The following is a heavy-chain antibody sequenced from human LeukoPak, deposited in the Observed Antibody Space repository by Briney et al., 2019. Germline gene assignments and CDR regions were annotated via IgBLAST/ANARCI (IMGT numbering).Heavy chain of an antibody. CDR3: ARAGYSSGWYAVRGMDV. D-gene: IGHD6-19*01. V-gene: IGHV1-69*13. Sequence: ASVKVSCKASGGTFSSYAISWVRQAAGQGLEWMGGIIPIFGTANYAQKFQGRVTITADESTSTAYMELSGLRSEDTAVYYCARAGYSSGWYAVRGMDVWGQGTTVTVSS. J-gene: IGHJ6*02. CDR1: GGTFSSYA. CDR2: IIPIFGTA.